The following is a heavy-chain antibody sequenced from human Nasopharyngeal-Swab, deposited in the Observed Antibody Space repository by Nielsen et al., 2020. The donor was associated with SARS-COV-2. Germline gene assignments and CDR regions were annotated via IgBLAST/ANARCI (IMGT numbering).Heavy chain of an antibody. D-gene: IGHD3-16*02. CDR3: ARVGARDYVWGSYRPNPGGY. CDR1: GYSISSGYY. J-gene: IGHJ4*02. V-gene: IGHV4-38-2*02. Sequence: ESLKISCTVSGYSISSGYYWGWIRQPPGKGLEWIGSIYHSGSTYYNPSLKSRVTISVDTSKNQFSLKLSSVTAADTAVYYCARVGARDYVWGSYRPNPGGYWGQGTLVTVSS. CDR2: IYHSGST.